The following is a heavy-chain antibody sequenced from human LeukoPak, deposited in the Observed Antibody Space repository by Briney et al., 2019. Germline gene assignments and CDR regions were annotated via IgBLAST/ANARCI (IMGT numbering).Heavy chain of an antibody. J-gene: IGHJ4*02. D-gene: IGHD6-13*01. CDR1: GYTFTDYF. CDR2: INPTSGGT. Sequence: GASVTVSCKASGYTFTDYFIHWVRQAPGQGLEWMGWINPTSGGTNYAQKFQGRVTLTRDTSISTAYLDLSRLRSDDTAVYYCARPPAAVTDYWGQGALVTVSS. V-gene: IGHV1-2*02. CDR3: ARPPAAVTDY.